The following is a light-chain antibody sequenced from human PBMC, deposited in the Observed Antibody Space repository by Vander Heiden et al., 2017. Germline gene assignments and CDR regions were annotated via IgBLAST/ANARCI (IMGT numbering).Light chain of an antibody. CDR2: DNN. V-gene: IGLV1-51*01. Sequence: QSVLTQPPSVSAAPAQRVTISCSGSSSNIGNNYVSWYQQLPGTAPKLLIFDNNKRPSGIPDRFSGSKSGTSATLGITGLQTGDEAGYYCGTWDNSLRAEVFGGGTELTVL. CDR1: SSNIGNNY. CDR3: GTWDNSLRAEV. J-gene: IGLJ2*01.